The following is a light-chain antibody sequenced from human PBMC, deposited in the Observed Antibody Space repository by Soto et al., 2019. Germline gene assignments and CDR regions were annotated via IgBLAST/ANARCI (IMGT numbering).Light chain of an antibody. CDR2: LVS. V-gene: IGKV2-28*01. Sequence: EIVLTQSPLSLPVTPGEPASISCRSSQSLLHSSGYNYVDWYLQKPGQSPQLLIYLVSNRASGVPERFSGSGSGTDFTLKISRVEAEDVGHYYCMQALQTPLTVGQGTRLEIK. J-gene: IGKJ5*01. CDR3: MQALQTPLT. CDR1: QSLLHSSGYNY.